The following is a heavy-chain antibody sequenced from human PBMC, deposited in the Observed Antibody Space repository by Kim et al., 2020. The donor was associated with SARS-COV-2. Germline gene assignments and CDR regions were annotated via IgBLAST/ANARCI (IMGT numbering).Heavy chain of an antibody. CDR1: GYSFTSYY. J-gene: IGHJ4*02. D-gene: IGHD1-26*01. Sequence: ASVKVSCKASGYSFTSYYMNWVRQAPGQGLEWMGIINPRSDTTIYAQRFQGRLTMTTHTSTSTVYLEVSGLRSEDTAVYYCANEPLVGATSFDSWGQGTLVTVSS. V-gene: IGHV1-46*01. CDR3: ANEPLVGATSFDS. CDR2: INPRSDTT.